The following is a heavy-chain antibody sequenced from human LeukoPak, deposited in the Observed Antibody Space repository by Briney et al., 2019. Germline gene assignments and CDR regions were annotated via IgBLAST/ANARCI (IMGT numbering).Heavy chain of an antibody. D-gene: IGHD3-22*01. V-gene: IGHV3-23*01. CDR2: ISGSGGST. CDR3: AKVPNYYDSSGYFDY. CDR1: GFTFSSYA. Sequence: PGGSLRLSCAASGFTFSSYAMSWVRQAPGKGLEWVSAISGSGGSTYYADSVKGRFTISRDNSKNTLYLQMNSLRAEDTAVYYCAKVPNYYDSSGYFDYWGQGTLVTVSS. J-gene: IGHJ4*02.